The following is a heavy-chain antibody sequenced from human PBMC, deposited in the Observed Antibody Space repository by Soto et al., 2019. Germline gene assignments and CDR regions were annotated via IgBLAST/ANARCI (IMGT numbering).Heavy chain of an antibody. J-gene: IGHJ4*02. V-gene: IGHV3-23*01. D-gene: IGHD6-19*01. Sequence: GGSLRLSCAASGFTFTDSAMNWVRQAPGKGLEWVASISDTGASTWYAESVRGRLSISRDNSKNTLYLQVQSLRGEDTAVYYCAKGRGSGWAWYFDNWGQGTQVTVS. CDR3: AKGRGSGWAWYFDN. CDR1: GFTFTDSA. CDR2: ISDTGAST.